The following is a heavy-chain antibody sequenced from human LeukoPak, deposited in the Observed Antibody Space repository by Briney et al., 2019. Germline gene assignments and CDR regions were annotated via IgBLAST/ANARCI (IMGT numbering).Heavy chain of an antibody. CDR1: GFSFSSYA. CDR2: ISYDGSNK. CDR3: ASGGFDYYYYMDV. D-gene: IGHD3-10*01. J-gene: IGHJ6*03. V-gene: IGHV3-30*04. Sequence: PGGSLRLSCAGSGFSFSSYAMHWVRQAPGKGLEWVAVISYDGSNKYYADSVKGRFTISRDNSKNTLYLQMNSLRAEDTAVYYCASGGFDYYYYMDVWGKGTTVTVSS.